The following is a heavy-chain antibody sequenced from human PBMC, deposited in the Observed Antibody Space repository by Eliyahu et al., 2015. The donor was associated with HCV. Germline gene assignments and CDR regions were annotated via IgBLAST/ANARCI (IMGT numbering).Heavy chain of an antibody. V-gene: IGHV1-46*01. CDR2: INPSGGST. J-gene: IGHJ6*02. CDR1: GYTVTSYY. Sequence: QGQLVQSGAEVKKPGASVKISCKASGYTVTSYYMHWVRQAPGQGPEWMGLINPSGGSTNYAQKFQGRVTMTRDTSTRTFYMELSSLRSEDTAVYYCARVAPQGYNYGSLYGMDVWGQGTTVTVSS. D-gene: IGHD5-18*01. CDR3: ARVAPQGYNYGSLYGMDV.